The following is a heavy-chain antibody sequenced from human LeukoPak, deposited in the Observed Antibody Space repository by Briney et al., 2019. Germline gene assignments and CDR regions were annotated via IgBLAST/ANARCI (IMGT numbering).Heavy chain of an antibody. D-gene: IGHD2-2*02. V-gene: IGHV4-39*07. CDR1: GGSISSSSYY. CDR2: IYYSGST. CDR3: ARDHVVPATIGGRANWFDP. J-gene: IGHJ5*02. Sequence: SETLSLTCTVSGGSISSSSYYWGWIRQPPGKGLEWIGSIYYSGSTYYNPSLKSRVTMSVDTSKNQFSLKLSSVTAADTAVYYCARDHVVPATIGGRANWFDPWGQGTLVTVSS.